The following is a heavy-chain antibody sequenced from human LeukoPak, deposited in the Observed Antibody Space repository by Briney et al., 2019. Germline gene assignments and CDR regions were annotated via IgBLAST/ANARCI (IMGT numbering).Heavy chain of an antibody. J-gene: IGHJ4*02. CDR1: GGSISGYY. D-gene: IGHD6-19*01. CDR2: IYYSGST. V-gene: IGHV4-59*01. Sequence: SETLSLTCTVSGGSISGYYWSWIRQPPGKGLEWIGYIYYSGSTNYNPSLKSRATISVDTSKNQFSLKLSSVTAADTAVYYCGRAVAGYYFDYWGQGTLVTVSS. CDR3: GRAVAGYYFDY.